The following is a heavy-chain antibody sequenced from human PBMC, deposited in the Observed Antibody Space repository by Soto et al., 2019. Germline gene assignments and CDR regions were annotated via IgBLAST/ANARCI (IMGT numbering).Heavy chain of an antibody. CDR1: GYSFTTYG. CDR2: ISGYNGNT. Sequence: ASVKVSCKTSGYSFTTYGISWVRQAPGQGLEWMGWISGYNGNTNYAQKLQGRVTFTRDTSAGTVYMQLSSLTSEDTAVYYCARDDSGFSGSHYIDYFNYWGQGALVTVSS. CDR3: ARDDSGFSGSHYIDYFNY. V-gene: IGHV1-18*01. D-gene: IGHD1-26*01. J-gene: IGHJ4*02.